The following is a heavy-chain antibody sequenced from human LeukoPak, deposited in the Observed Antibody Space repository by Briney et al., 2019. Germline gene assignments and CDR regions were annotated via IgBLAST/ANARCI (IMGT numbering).Heavy chain of an antibody. CDR3: ARYYYDSSRGAY. CDR2: ISTSGSTI. J-gene: IGHJ4*02. CDR1: GFPFSSYE. D-gene: IGHD3-22*01. Sequence: GGSLRLSCAASGFPFSSYEMNWVRQAPGKGLEWVSYISTSGSTIYYTDSVKGRFTVSRDNARNTLFLQMNSLRAEDTAVYYCARYYYDSSRGAYWGQGTLVTVSS. V-gene: IGHV3-48*03.